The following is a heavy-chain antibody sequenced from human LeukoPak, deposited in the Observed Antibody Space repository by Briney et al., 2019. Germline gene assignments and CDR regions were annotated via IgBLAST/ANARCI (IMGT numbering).Heavy chain of an antibody. CDR2: INPNSGGT. V-gene: IGHV1-2*02. CDR1: GYTFTSYG. Sequence: GASVKVSCKASGYTFTSYGISWVRQAPGQGLEWMGWINPNSGGTNYAQKFQGRVTMTRDTSISTAYMELSRLRSDDTAVYYCARDADYDILTGYSDYWGQGTLVTVSS. J-gene: IGHJ4*02. D-gene: IGHD3-9*01. CDR3: ARDADYDILTGYSDY.